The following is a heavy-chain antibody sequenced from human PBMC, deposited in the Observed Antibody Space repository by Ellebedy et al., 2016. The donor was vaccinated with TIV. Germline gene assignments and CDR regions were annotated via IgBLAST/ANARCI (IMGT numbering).Heavy chain of an antibody. J-gene: IGHJ3*02. CDR3: AKDKAVFYAFDM. D-gene: IGHD2-8*01. Sequence: GESLKISXAVSGFSVSSSYMNWVRQAPGKGLDWVSIIYRGGDIDYADSVKGRFTISRDNAKNSLYLQMNSLRPEDTALYYCAKDKAVFYAFDMWGQGTMVTVSS. CDR2: IYRGGDI. CDR1: GFSVSSSY. V-gene: IGHV3-53*05.